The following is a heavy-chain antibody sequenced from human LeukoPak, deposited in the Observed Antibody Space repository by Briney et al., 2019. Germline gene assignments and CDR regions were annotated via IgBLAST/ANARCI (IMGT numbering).Heavy chain of an antibody. CDR2: ISYDGSNK. D-gene: IGHD6-19*01. V-gene: IGHV3-30*18. CDR1: GFTFSSYG. CDR3: AKDSPRYSSGWYYFDY. Sequence: GGSLRLSCAASGFTFSSYGMHWVRQAPGKGLEWVAVISYDGSNKYCADSVKGRFTISRDNSKNTLYLQMNSLRAEDTAVYYCAKDSPRYSSGWYYFDYWGQGTLVTVSS. J-gene: IGHJ4*02.